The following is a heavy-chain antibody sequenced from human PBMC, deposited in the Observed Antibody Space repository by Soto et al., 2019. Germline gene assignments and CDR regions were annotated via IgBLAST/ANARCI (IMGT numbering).Heavy chain of an antibody. Sequence: PSETLSLTCTVSGGSISSGGYYWSWIRQHPGKGLEWIGYIYYSGSTYYNPSLKSRVTISVDTSKNQFSLKLSSVTAADTAVYYCARFVSSGVYRCIDDWGQGTLVTVSS. V-gene: IGHV4-31*03. CDR2: IYYSGST. CDR1: GGSISSGGYY. D-gene: IGHD2-8*01. J-gene: IGHJ4*02. CDR3: ARFVSSGVYRCIDD.